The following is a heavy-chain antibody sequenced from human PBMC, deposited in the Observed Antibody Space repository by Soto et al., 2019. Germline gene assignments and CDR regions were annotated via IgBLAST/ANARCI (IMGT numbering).Heavy chain of an antibody. CDR2: IVVGSGNT. Sequence: SVKVSCKASGFTFTSSAVQWVRQARGQRLEWIGWIVVGSGNTNYAQKFQERVTITRDMSTSTAYMELSSLRSEDTAVYYCARVIRRSSGYDPYGPYNWFDPWGQGTLVTVSS. J-gene: IGHJ5*02. CDR3: ARVIRRSSGYDPYGPYNWFDP. D-gene: IGHD5-12*01. V-gene: IGHV1-58*01. CDR1: GFTFTSSA.